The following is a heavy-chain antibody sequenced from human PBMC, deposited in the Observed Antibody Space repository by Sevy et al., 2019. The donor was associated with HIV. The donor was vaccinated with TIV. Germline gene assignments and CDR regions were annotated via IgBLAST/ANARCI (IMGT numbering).Heavy chain of an antibody. CDR3: AREAAEGPYSSSWYSNWFDP. Sequence: GGSLRLSCAASGFTFSNYAMHWVRQAPGKGLEWVAVISYDGSNKYYADSVKGRSTISRDNSKKTLFLQMKSLRAEDTAIYYCAREAAEGPYSSSWYSNWFDPWGQGTLVTVSS. CDR2: ISYDGSNK. D-gene: IGHD6-13*01. CDR1: GFTFSNYA. V-gene: IGHV3-30*04. J-gene: IGHJ5*02.